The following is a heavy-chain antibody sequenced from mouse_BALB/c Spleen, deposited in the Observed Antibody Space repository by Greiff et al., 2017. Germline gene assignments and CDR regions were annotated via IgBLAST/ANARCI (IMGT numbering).Heavy chain of an antibody. CDR2: IYPGDGDT. D-gene: IGHD4-1*01. CDR3: AREVGRGYFDV. Sequence: QVHVKQSGAELVRPGSSVKISCKASGYAFSSYWMNWVKQRPGQGLEWIGQIYPGDGDTNYNGKFKGKATLTADKSSSTAYMQLSSLTSEDSAVYFCAREVGRGYFDVWGAGTTVTVSS. V-gene: IGHV1-80*01. CDR1: GYAFSSYW. J-gene: IGHJ1*01.